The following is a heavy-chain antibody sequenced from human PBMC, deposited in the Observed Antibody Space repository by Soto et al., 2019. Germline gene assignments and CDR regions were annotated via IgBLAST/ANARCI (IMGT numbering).Heavy chain of an antibody. CDR2: IYYSGST. J-gene: IGHJ4*02. CDR1: CVSLSSYY. D-gene: IGHD2-15*01. CDR3: ARRYGGTFDY. Sequence: SETLPFTCTVSCVSLSSYYFRWIRQPPGKGLEWIGYIYYSGSTNYNPSLKCRVTISVDTSKNQFSLKLSSVTAADTAVYYCARRYGGTFDYWGQGTLVAVS. V-gene: IGHV4-59*08.